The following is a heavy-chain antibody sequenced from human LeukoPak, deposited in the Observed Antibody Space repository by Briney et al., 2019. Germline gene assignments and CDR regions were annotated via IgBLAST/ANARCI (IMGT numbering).Heavy chain of an antibody. CDR3: ARDYPLTGDTFDH. Sequence: ASVKVSCKASGGTFINYPINWVRQAPGQGLEWMGRIVPSIGAAKYAQKFQGRVTISADRSTSTAYVELNSLRSEDTAVYYCARDYPLTGDTFDHWGQGTLVIVSS. CDR1: GGTFINYP. D-gene: IGHD1-20*01. V-gene: IGHV1-69*08. CDR2: IVPSIGAA. J-gene: IGHJ4*02.